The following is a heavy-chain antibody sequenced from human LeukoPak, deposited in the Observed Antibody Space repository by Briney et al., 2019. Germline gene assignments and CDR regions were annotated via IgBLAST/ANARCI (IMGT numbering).Heavy chain of an antibody. Sequence: PGGSLRLSCAASGFTFSSYSMNWVRQAPGKGLEWVSSISSSSSYIYYADSVKGRFTISRDNAKNSLYLQMNSLRAEDTAVYYCASAVAGTGVFDYWGQGTQVTVSS. CDR2: ISSSSSYI. D-gene: IGHD6-19*01. J-gene: IGHJ4*02. CDR3: ASAVAGTGVFDY. CDR1: GFTFSSYS. V-gene: IGHV3-21*01.